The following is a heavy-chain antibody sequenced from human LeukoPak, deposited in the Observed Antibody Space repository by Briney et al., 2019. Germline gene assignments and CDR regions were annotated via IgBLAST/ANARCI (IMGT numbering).Heavy chain of an antibody. V-gene: IGHV4-34*01. D-gene: IGHD2-15*01. Sequence: TSETLSLTCAVYGGSFSGYYWSWIRQPPGKGLEWIGEINHSGSTNYNPSLKSRVTISVDTSKNQFSLKLSAVTAADTAVYYCARGLVVDAFDIWGQGIMVTVSS. J-gene: IGHJ3*02. CDR1: GGSFSGYY. CDR2: INHSGST. CDR3: ARGLVVDAFDI.